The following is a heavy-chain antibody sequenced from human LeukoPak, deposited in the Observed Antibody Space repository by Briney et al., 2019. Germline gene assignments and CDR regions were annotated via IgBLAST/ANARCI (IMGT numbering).Heavy chain of an antibody. J-gene: IGHJ5*02. CDR1: GGYFRGYY. D-gene: IGHD3-3*01. CDR2: INHSGST. Sequence: SETLSLTCAVYGGYFRGYYWSWIRQPPGKGLEWIGEINHSGSTNYNPSLKSRVTISVDTSKSQFSLKLSSVTAADTAVYYCARGGRITIFGVVINKTNWFDPWGQGTLVTVSS. V-gene: IGHV4-34*01. CDR3: ARGGRITIFGVVINKTNWFDP.